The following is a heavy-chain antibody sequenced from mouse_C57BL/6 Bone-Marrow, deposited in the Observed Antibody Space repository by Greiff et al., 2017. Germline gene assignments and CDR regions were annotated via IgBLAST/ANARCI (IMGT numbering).Heavy chain of an antibody. D-gene: IGHD3-2*02. CDR3: APQPWFAY. Sequence: EVQLVESGGGLVKPGGSLKLSCAASGFTFSSYAMSWVRQTPEKRLEWVATISDGGSYTYYPDNVKGRFTISRDNAKNTLYLQMSSLKSEDTAMYYCAPQPWFAYWGQGTLVTVSA. V-gene: IGHV5-4*01. J-gene: IGHJ3*01. CDR1: GFTFSSYA. CDR2: ISDGGSYT.